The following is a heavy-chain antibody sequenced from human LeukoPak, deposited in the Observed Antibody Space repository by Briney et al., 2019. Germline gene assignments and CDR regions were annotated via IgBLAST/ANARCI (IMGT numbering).Heavy chain of an antibody. CDR2: INHSGST. J-gene: IGHJ2*01. D-gene: IGHD2-15*01. CDR3: ARGGRSLVAAQFDL. CDR1: GGSFSGYY. V-gene: IGHV4-34*01. Sequence: KPSETLSLTCAIYGGSFSGYYWSWIRQPPGKGLEWIGEINHSGSTNYNPSLKSRVTISVDTSKNQFSLKLSSVTAADTAVYYCARGGRSLVAAQFDLWGRGTLVTVSS.